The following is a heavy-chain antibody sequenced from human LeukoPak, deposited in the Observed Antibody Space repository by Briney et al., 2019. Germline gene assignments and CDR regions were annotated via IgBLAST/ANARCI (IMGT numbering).Heavy chain of an antibody. CDR1: GFTFSSYW. CDR3: ARRVVAALYDY. V-gene: IGHV3-74*01. Sequence: PGRSLRLSCAASGFTFSSYWMHWVRQAPGKGLVWVSHINSDGSGTTYADSVKGRFTISRDNAKNTLYLQMNSLRADDTAVYFCARRVVAALYDYWGQGTLVTVSS. D-gene: IGHD2-15*01. CDR2: INSDGSGT. J-gene: IGHJ4*02.